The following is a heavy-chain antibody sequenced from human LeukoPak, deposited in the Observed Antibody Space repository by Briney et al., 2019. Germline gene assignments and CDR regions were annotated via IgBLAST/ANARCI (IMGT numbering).Heavy chain of an antibody. V-gene: IGHV4-4*02. J-gene: IGHJ5*02. CDR3: ARGVVAARFWFDP. Sequence: SGTLSLTCTVSGDSINSLDLWSWVRQPPGKGLEWIGEMYLSGTTHSNPSVKSRVTISIDKSKNQFFLNLSSVTAADTAVYYCARGVVAARFWFDPWGQGTLVTVSS. CDR2: MYLSGTT. CDR1: GDSINSLDL. D-gene: IGHD6-6*01.